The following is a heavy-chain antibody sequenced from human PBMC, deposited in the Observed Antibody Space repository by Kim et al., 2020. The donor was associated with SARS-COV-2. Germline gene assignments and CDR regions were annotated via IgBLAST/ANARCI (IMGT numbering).Heavy chain of an antibody. J-gene: IGHJ4*02. CDR1: GYTFTSYG. CDR2: ISAYNGNT. D-gene: IGHD2-15*01. CDR3: ARGIRVVVVAATPDYYFDY. V-gene: IGHV1-18*04. Sequence: ASVKVSCKASGYTFTSYGISWVRQAPGQGLEWMGWISAYNGNTNYAQKLQGRVTMTTDTSTSTACMELRSLRSDDTAVYYCARGIRVVVVAATPDYYFDYWGQGTLVTVSS.